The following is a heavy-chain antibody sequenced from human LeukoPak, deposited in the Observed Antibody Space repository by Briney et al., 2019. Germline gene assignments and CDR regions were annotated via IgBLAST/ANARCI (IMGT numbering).Heavy chain of an antibody. CDR2: ISSSSSTM. CDR3: ARGGSYLSAFDI. J-gene: IGHJ3*02. V-gene: IGHV3-48*01. Sequence: GGSLRLSCAASGFIFSSYSMNWVRQAPGKGLEWVSYISSSSSTMYYAASVKGRFSISRDNAQNSLYLQMNSLRAEDTAVYYCARGGSYLSAFDIWGQGTMVTVSS. CDR1: GFIFSSYS. D-gene: IGHD1-26*01.